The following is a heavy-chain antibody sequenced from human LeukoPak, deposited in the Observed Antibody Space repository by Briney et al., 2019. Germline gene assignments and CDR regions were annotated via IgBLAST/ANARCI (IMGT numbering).Heavy chain of an antibody. CDR1: GFTFSSYA. CDR3: AKGSYYDFWSGFDY. CDR2: ISGSGGGT. V-gene: IGHV3-23*01. Sequence: PGGSLRLSCAASGFTFSSYAMSWVRQAPGKGLEWVSAISGSGGGTYYADSVKGRFTISRDNSKNTLYLQMNSLRAEDTAVYYCAKGSYYDFWSGFDYWGQGTLVTVSS. D-gene: IGHD3-3*01. J-gene: IGHJ4*02.